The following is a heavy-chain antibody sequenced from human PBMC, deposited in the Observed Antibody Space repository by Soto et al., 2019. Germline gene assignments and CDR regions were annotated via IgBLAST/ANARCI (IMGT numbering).Heavy chain of an antibody. CDR2: ISSNGGST. V-gene: IGHV3-64*01. Sequence: GGSLRLSCAASGFTFSSYAMHWVRQAPGKGLEYVSAISSNGGSTYYANSVKGRFTISRDNSKNTLYLQMGSLRAEDMAVYYCARGALYCSGGSCSDYWGQGTLVTVSS. D-gene: IGHD2-15*01. CDR1: GFTFSSYA. CDR3: ARGALYCSGGSCSDY. J-gene: IGHJ4*02.